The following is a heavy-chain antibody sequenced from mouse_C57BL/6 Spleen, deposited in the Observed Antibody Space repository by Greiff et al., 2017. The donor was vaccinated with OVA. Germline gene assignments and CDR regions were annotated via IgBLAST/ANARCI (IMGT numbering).Heavy chain of an antibody. J-gene: IGHJ2*01. CDR3: ARDHYYGSSYGYFDY. CDR2: IDPANGNT. CDR1: GFNIKNTY. V-gene: IGHV14-3*01. Sequence: VQLQQSVAELVRPGASVKLSCTASGFNIKNTYMHWVKQKPEQGLEWIGRIDPANGNTKYAPKFQGKATITADTSSNTAYLQLSSLTSEDTAIYYCARDHYYGSSYGYFDYWGQGTTLTVSS. D-gene: IGHD1-1*01.